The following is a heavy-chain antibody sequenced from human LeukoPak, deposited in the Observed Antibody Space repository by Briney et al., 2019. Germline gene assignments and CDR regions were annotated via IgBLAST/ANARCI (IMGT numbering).Heavy chain of an antibody. D-gene: IGHD3-22*01. Sequence: ASVKVSCKASGYIFIDYYIYWVRQAPGQGLEWMGWINPNSGGTSYAQKFQGRVTMTRDTSISTAYMELSRLRSDDTAVYYCARDMYYYDSSGPPWGQGTLVTVSS. V-gene: IGHV1-2*02. J-gene: IGHJ5*02. CDR2: INPNSGGT. CDR1: GYIFIDYY. CDR3: ARDMYYYDSSGPP.